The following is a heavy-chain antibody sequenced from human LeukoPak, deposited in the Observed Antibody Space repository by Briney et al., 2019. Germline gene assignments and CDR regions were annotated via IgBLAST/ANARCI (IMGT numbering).Heavy chain of an antibody. CDR2: INSDGSST. V-gene: IGHV3-74*01. CDR1: GFTFSIYW. Sequence: GGSLRLSCAASGFTFSIYWMHWVRQAPGKGLVWVSRINSDGSSTSYADSVKGRFTISRDNAKNTLYLQMNSLRAEDTAVYYCARDEDWSGYYGAFDFWGQGTMVTVSS. D-gene: IGHD3-3*01. J-gene: IGHJ3*01. CDR3: ARDEDWSGYYGAFDF.